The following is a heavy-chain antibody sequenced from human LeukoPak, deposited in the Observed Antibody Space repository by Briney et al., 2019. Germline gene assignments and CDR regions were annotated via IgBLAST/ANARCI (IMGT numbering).Heavy chain of an antibody. CDR1: GFTFSSYG. CDR2: ISYDGSNK. Sequence: GGSLRLSCTASGFTFSSYGMHWVRQAPGKGLEWVAVISYDGSNKYCADSVKGRFTISRDNSKNTLSLQMNSLRAEDTAVYYCAKDRSSSWTFDYWDQGTLVTVSS. J-gene: IGHJ4*02. V-gene: IGHV3-30*18. D-gene: IGHD6-13*01. CDR3: AKDRSSSWTFDY.